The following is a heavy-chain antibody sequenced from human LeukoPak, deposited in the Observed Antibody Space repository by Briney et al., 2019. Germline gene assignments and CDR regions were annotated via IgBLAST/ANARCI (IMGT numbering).Heavy chain of an antibody. D-gene: IGHD4-17*01. J-gene: IGHJ4*02. CDR3: ASLVLDYGDFEDY. Sequence: GGSLRLSCAASGFTFSSYWMSWVRQAPGKGLEWVANIKQDGSEKYYVDSVKGRFTISRDNAKNSLYLQMNSLRAEDTAVYYYASLVLDYGDFEDYWGQGTLVTVSS. V-gene: IGHV3-7*01. CDR2: IKQDGSEK. CDR1: GFTFSSYW.